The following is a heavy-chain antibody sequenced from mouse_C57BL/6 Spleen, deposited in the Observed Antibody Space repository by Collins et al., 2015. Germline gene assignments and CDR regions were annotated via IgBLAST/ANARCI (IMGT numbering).Heavy chain of an antibody. J-gene: IGHJ4*01. V-gene: IGHV9-3*01. Sequence: QIQLVQSGPELKKPGETVKISCKASGYTLTTYGMSWVKQAPGKGLKWMGWINTYSGVPTYADDFKGRFAFSLETSASTAYLQINNLKNEDTATYFCARGGISSPCAMDYWGQGTSVTVSS. D-gene: IGHD6-1*01. CDR2: INTYSGVP. CDR1: GYTLTTYG. CDR3: ARGGISSPCAMDY.